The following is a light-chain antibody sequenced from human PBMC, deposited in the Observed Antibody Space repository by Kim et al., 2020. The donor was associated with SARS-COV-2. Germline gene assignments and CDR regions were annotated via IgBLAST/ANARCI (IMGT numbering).Light chain of an antibody. Sequence: DIVMTQSPDSLAVSLGERATINCKSSQSVLYSSNNKNYLAWYQQKPGQPPKLLIYWASTRESGVTDRFSGSGSGTDFTLTISSLQAEDVAVYYFQLYYSTPLGFGQGTKLE. CDR2: WAS. V-gene: IGKV4-1*01. CDR3: QLYYSTPLG. J-gene: IGKJ2*03. CDR1: QSVLYSSNNKNY.